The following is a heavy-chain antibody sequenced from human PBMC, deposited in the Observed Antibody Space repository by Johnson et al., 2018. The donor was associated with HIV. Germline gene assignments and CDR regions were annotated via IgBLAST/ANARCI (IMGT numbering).Heavy chain of an antibody. CDR3: AKVFKVRVAGAFDI. V-gene: IGHV3-30-3*01. CDR2: ISYDGSNK. CDR1: GFTFSSYA. D-gene: IGHD6-19*01. Sequence: QVQLVESGGGVVQPGRSLRLSCAASGFTFSSYAMHWVRQAPGKGLEWVAVISYDGSNKYYADSVKGRFTISRDNSKNSLYLQMNSLRADDTALYYCAKVFKVRVAGAFDISGQGTMVTVSS. J-gene: IGHJ3*02.